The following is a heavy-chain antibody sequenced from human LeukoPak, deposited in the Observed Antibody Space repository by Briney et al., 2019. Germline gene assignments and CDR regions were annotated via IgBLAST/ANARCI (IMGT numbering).Heavy chain of an antibody. Sequence: QSGGSLRLSCSASGFTFSSYAMSWVRQASGKGLEWVSAISGSGGSTYYADSVKGRFTISRDNSKNTLYLQMNSLRAEDTAVYYCAKDLIGRYSKGYFDYWGQGTLVTVSS. CDR2: ISGSGGST. CDR3: AKDLIGRYSKGYFDY. V-gene: IGHV3-23*01. J-gene: IGHJ4*02. D-gene: IGHD5-18*01. CDR1: GFTFSSYA.